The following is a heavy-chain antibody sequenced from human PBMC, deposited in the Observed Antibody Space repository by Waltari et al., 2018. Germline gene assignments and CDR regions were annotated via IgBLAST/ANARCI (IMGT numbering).Heavy chain of an antibody. CDR2: IYHSGST. V-gene: IGHV4-38-2*01. CDR3: ARHVGGSYPGDYYYGMDV. J-gene: IGHJ6*02. Sequence: QVQLQESGPGLVKPSETLSLTCAVSGYSISSGYYWGWIRQPPGKGLEWIGSIYHSGSTYYNPSLKSRVTISVDTSKNQFSLKLSSVTAADTAVYYCARHVGGSYPGDYYYGMDVWGQGTTVTVSS. CDR1: GYSISSGYY. D-gene: IGHD1-26*01.